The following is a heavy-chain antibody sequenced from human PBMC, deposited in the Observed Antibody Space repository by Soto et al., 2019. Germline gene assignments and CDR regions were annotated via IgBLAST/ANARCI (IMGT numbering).Heavy chain of an antibody. CDR1: GGSISGSSYY. Sequence: SETLSLTCTVSGGSISGSSYYWGWIHQPPGKGLECIGSVHYSGSTDYNPSLKSRVTISVDTCRNQFSLKLTSVTAADTAVYFCASFSGATYGDYGGGINYWGQGTLVTVSS. V-gene: IGHV4-39*01. D-gene: IGHD4-17*01. J-gene: IGHJ4*02. CDR3: ASFSGATYGDYGGGINY. CDR2: VHYSGST.